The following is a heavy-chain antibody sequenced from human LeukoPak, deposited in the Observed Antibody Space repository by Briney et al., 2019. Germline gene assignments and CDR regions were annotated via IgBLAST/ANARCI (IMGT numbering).Heavy chain of an antibody. CDR2: ISSSGSTI. Sequence: PGGSLRLSCAASGFTFSDYYMSWIRQAPGKGLEWVSYISSSGSTIYYADSVKGRFTTSRDNAKNSLYLQMNSLRAEDTAVYYCATSSYRPGYYDNSGYPIDYWGQGTLVTVSS. D-gene: IGHD3-22*01. J-gene: IGHJ4*02. V-gene: IGHV3-11*04. CDR1: GFTFSDYY. CDR3: ATSSYRPGYYDNSGYPIDY.